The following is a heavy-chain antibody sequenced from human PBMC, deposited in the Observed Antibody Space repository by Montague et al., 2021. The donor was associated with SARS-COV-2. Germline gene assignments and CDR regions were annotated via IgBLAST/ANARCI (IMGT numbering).Heavy chain of an antibody. J-gene: IGHJ6*02. CDR1: GYSFISYW. CDR2: IYPGDSET. D-gene: IGHD5-12*01. CDR3: VGLGGLRDYYCYGIDV. Sequence: QSGAEVKKPGESLKISCKGSGYSFISYWIGWVCQMPGKGLEWMGIIYPGDSETRYSPSFQGQVTISADKSISTAYLQWSSLKASDTATYYCVGLGGLRDYYCYGIDVWGQGTTVTVSS. V-gene: IGHV5-51*01.